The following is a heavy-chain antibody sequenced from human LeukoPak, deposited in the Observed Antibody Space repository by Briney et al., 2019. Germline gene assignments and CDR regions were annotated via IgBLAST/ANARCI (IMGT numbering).Heavy chain of an antibody. CDR1: GGSISSGYYY. CDR2: IYYSGST. Sequence: SETLSLTCTVSGGSISSGYYYWSWIRQPPGKGLEWIGYIYYSGSTNYNPSLKSRVTISVDTSKNQFSLKLSSVTAADTAVYYCARHTLNRRVVVVQHAFDIWGQGTMVTVSS. CDR3: ARHTLNRRVVVVQHAFDI. V-gene: IGHV4-61*01. D-gene: IGHD2-15*01. J-gene: IGHJ3*02.